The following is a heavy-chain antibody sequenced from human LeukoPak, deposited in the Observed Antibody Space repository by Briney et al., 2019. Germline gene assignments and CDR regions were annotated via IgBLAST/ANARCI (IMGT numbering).Heavy chain of an antibody. CDR2: IGVGGRPT. Sequence: GGSLRLSCAASGFSFSRYSMTRARQASGKGLEWISYIGVGGRPTNYADSVKARFTISRDDAQNSLYLQMNSLRAEDTAVYYCAKNTWKSSDSGRGRMDVWGQGTTVTVSS. CDR3: AKNTWKSSDSGRGRMDV. J-gene: IGHJ6*02. V-gene: IGHV3-48*01. D-gene: IGHD3-10*01. CDR1: GFSFSRYS.